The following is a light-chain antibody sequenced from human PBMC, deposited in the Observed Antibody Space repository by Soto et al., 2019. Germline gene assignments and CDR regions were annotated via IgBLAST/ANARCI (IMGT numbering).Light chain of an antibody. CDR2: SAF. J-gene: IGKJ4*01. CDR1: QGITND. V-gene: IGKV1-6*01. CDR3: LQDYAYPLT. Sequence: AIQMTQSPSSLSACVGDRVTITCRASQGITNDLGWYQQKPGKAPKLLIYSAFTLHSGVPSRFSGSGSGTEFTLTIGSLQPEDFATYYCLQDYAYPLTFGGGTKVEIE.